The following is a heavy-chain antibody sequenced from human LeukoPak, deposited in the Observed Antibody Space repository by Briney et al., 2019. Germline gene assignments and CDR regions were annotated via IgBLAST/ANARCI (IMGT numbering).Heavy chain of an antibody. CDR2: IKHDGSDK. CDR3: ARGGHRQKEF. V-gene: IGHV3-7*01. J-gene: IGHJ4*02. Sequence: GGSLRLSCAVSGFSIGSSWMSWVRQTPGKGLEWVAIIKHDGSDKYCVDSVKGRFTISRDNAKNSLYLQMSSLRAEDTAVYYCARGGHRQKEFWGQGTLVTVSS. CDR1: GFSIGSSW. D-gene: IGHD3-10*01.